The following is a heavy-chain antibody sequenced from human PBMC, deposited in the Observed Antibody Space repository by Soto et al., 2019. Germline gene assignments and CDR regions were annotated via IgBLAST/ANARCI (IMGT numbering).Heavy chain of an antibody. CDR1: GYTLTELS. Sequence: GASVKVSCKVSGYTLTELSMHWVRQAPGKGLEWMGGFDPEDGETIYAQKFQGRVTMTEDTSTDTAYMELSSLRSEDTAVYYCAREKVQAEKQWKYNWFDPWGQGTLVTVSS. CDR3: AREKVQAEKQWKYNWFDP. CDR2: FDPEDGET. J-gene: IGHJ5*02. D-gene: IGHD6-19*01. V-gene: IGHV1-24*01.